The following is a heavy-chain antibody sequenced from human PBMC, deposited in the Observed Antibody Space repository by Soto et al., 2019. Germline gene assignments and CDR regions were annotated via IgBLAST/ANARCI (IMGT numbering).Heavy chain of an antibody. CDR3: AHRPIVGAAI. CDR2: IYHTGST. V-gene: IGHV4-4*02. J-gene: IGHJ4*02. Sequence: QVQLQESGPGLVKPSGTLSLTCGVFGGSISNSNWWTWVRQPPGKGLEWIGEIYHTGSTNYNSSLMSRVTISLDKPNNQFSLKLSSVTAADTAEYYCAHRPIVGAAIWGQGTLVTVSS. CDR1: GGSISNSNW. D-gene: IGHD1-26*01.